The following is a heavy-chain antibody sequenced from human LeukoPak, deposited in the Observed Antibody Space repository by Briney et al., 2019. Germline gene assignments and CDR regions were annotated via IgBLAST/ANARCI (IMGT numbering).Heavy chain of an antibody. CDR3: ARAMRSNDAFDI. Sequence: PGGSLRLSCAASGFTFSSYWMSWVRQAPGKGLEWVSYISSSSSTIYYADSVKGRFTISRDNAKNSLYLQMNSLRAEDTALYHCARAMRSNDAFDIWGQGTMVTVSS. J-gene: IGHJ3*02. V-gene: IGHV3-48*04. CDR1: GFTFSSYW. CDR2: ISSSSSTI. D-gene: IGHD2-2*01.